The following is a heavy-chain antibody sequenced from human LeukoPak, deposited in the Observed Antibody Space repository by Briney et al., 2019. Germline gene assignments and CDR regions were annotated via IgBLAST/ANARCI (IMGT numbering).Heavy chain of an antibody. CDR1: GFTFSSYS. Sequence: GGSLRLSCVASGFTFSSYSMNWVRQAPGRGLEWVSSIITVSTTYFQYADSVKGRFTISRDNAKNSLYLQMDSLRAEDTAVYYCARVRARYFDWSDLDYWGQGTLVTVSS. CDR3: ARVRARYFDWSDLDY. J-gene: IGHJ4*02. D-gene: IGHD3-9*01. CDR2: IITVSTTYF. V-gene: IGHV3-21*01.